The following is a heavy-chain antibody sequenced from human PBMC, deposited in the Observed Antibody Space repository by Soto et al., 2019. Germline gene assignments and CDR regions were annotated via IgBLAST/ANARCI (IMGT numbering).Heavy chain of an antibody. CDR2: IYHSGST. V-gene: IGHV4-59*08. CDR1: DGSISSYY. CDR3: ARHHDS. Sequence: QVQLQESGPGLVKPSETLSLTCTVSDGSISSYYWSWIRQPPGKGLECIGYIYHSGSTNYNPSLKGRVTISVVTPKHQFSLKLRSVTAAATAVYYCARHHDSWGQGTLVSVSS. J-gene: IGHJ4*02.